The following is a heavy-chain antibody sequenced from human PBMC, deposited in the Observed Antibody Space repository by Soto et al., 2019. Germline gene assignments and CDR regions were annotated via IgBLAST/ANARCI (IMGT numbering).Heavy chain of an antibody. Sequence: QVQLVQSGAEVKKPGSSVKVSCLASRGTFNRYAINWVRQAHGHGLEWLGALVPQFGTPNYAQKFQDRVTIVADESTNTTSMELGGLTSDDTAVYYCARQNRDTPMVPFDVWGQGTLVTVSS. V-gene: IGHV1-69*01. CDR2: LVPQFGTP. CDR3: ARQNRDTPMVPFDV. D-gene: IGHD5-18*01. J-gene: IGHJ4*02. CDR1: RGTFNRYA.